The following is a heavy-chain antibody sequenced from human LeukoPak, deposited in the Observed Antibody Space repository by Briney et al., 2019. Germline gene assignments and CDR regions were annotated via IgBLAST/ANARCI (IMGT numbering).Heavy chain of an antibody. CDR1: GGSISNDYW. CDR2: VYHSGST. CDR3: ARAVVMVGITGYYFDY. V-gene: IGHV4-4*02. J-gene: IGHJ4*02. Sequence: SGTLSLTCAVSGGSISNDYWLSWVRQPPGKGLEWIGEVYHSGSTDYNPSLKSRVAISVDNSNNQFSLNLSSVTAAGTAVYYCARAVVMVGITGYYFDYWGQGALVTVSS. D-gene: IGHD2-21*01.